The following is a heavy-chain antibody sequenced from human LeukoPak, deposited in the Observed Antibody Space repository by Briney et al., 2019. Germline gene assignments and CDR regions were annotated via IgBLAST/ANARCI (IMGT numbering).Heavy chain of an antibody. CDR3: ARGGLGSSWRVFDY. V-gene: IGHV1-18*01. CDR1: GYTFTSYG. CDR2: ISAYNGNT. Sequence: ASVKVSCKASGYTFTSYGISWVGQAPGQGLEWMGWISAYNGNTNYAQKLHGRVTMTKDTSTSTDYMELSSQRYPDTAVYYCARGGLGSSWRVFDYWGQGTLVTVSS. D-gene: IGHD6-13*01. J-gene: IGHJ4*02.